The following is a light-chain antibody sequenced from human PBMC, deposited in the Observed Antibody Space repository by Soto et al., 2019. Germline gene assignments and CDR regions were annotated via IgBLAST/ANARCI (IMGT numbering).Light chain of an antibody. CDR1: QSVSSSY. V-gene: IGKV3-20*01. CDR3: QKYGRSLT. J-gene: IGKJ4*01. CDR2: GAS. Sequence: EIVLTQSPGTLSLSPGERATLSCRASQSVSSSYLAWYQQKPGQAPRLLIYGASSRATGIPDRFSGSGSGTDFTLTISRLEPEDFAVYYCQKYGRSLTLGGGTNVDIK.